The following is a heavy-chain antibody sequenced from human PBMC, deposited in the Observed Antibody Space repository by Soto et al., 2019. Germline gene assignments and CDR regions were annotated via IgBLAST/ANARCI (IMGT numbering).Heavy chain of an antibody. CDR3: ARVVGYSSSWYITNHHYYYYYMDV. CDR1: GFTFSDYY. Sequence: GGSLRLSCSAPGFTFSDYYMSWIRQAPGKGLEWVSYISSSGSTIYYADSVKGRFTISRDNAKNSLYLQMNSLRAEDTAVYYCARVVGYSSSWYITNHHYYYYYMDVWGKGTTVTVSS. V-gene: IGHV3-11*01. CDR2: ISSSGSTI. D-gene: IGHD6-13*01. J-gene: IGHJ6*03.